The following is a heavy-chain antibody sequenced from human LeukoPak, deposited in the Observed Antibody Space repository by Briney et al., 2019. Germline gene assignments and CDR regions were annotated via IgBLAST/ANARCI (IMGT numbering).Heavy chain of an antibody. CDR3: AGPRDYGGNSILWAFDI. V-gene: IGHV5-51*01. D-gene: IGHD4-23*01. Sequence: RGESLKISCKGSGYSFTSYWIGWVRQMPGKGLEWMGIIYPGDSDTRYSPSFQGQVTISADKSISTAYLQWSSLKASDTAMYYCAGPRDYGGNSILWAFDIWGQGTMVTVSS. CDR1: GYSFTSYW. J-gene: IGHJ3*02. CDR2: IYPGDSDT.